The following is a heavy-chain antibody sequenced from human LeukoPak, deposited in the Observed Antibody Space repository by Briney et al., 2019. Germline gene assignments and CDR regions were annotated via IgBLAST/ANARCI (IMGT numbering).Heavy chain of an antibody. D-gene: IGHD3-16*01. Sequence: SQTLSLTCAVSGGSISSGAYSWSWIRQPPGKGLEWIGHISSIGTTYYNPSLRSRVTMSVDTSKNQFSLTLSSVTSADTAVYYCARDLVLGGDAFDIWGQGTMVTVSS. CDR3: ARDLVLGGDAFDI. CDR1: GGSISSGAYS. J-gene: IGHJ3*02. V-gene: IGHV4-30-4*07. CDR2: ISSIGTT.